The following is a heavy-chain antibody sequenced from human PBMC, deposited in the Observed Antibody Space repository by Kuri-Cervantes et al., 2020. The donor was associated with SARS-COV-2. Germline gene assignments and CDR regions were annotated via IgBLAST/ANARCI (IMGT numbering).Heavy chain of an antibody. CDR2: INPNSGGT. V-gene: IGHV1-2*02. CDR3: ARESRYCSGGSCLRPLGY. D-gene: IGHD2-15*01. J-gene: IGHJ4*02. CDR1: GYTFTGYY. Sequence: ASVKVSCKASGYTFTGYYMHWVRQAPGQGLEWMGWINPNSGGTNYAQKFQGRVTMTRDTSISTAYMELSRLRSDDTAVYYCARESRYCSGGSCLRPLGYWGQGTLVTVSS.